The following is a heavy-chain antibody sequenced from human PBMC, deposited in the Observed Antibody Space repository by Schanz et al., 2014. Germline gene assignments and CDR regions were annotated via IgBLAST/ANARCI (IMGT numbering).Heavy chain of an antibody. D-gene: IGHD4-17*01. Sequence: EVQLVQSGGGLVQPGGSLRLSCAASGFTFSSHWMHWVRQDPGKGLVWVARINSVGSNTDYADSVTGRFTISRDNAKNSLDLQMNNLRAEDTAVYYCARKMKLWVYGGKGHDSLDIWGQGTMVAVSS. J-gene: IGHJ3*02. CDR2: INSVGSNT. CDR1: GFTFSSHW. CDR3: ARKMKLWVYGGKGHDSLDI. V-gene: IGHV3-74*01.